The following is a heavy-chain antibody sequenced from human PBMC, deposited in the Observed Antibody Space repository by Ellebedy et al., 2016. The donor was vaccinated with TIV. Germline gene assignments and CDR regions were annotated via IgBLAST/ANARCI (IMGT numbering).Heavy chain of an antibody. CDR1: GGSVSSGSYY. Sequence: SETLSLTXTVSGGSVSSGSYYWSWIRQPPGKGLEWIGEINHSGSTNYNPSLKSRVTISVDTSKNQFSLKLSSVTAADTAVYYCASHRVGDGFLGYWGQGTLVTVSS. D-gene: IGHD2-15*01. CDR2: INHSGST. J-gene: IGHJ4*02. V-gene: IGHV4-39*07. CDR3: ASHRVGDGFLGY.